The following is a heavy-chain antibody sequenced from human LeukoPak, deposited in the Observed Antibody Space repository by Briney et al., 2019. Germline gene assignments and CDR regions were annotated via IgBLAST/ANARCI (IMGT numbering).Heavy chain of an antibody. CDR1: GYTFTSYD. D-gene: IGHD5-18*01. CDR3: ASRRSMTAHGYDPYYYGMDV. J-gene: IGHJ6*02. Sequence: GASVKVSCKASGYTFTSYDINWVRQATGQGLEWMGWMNPNSGNTGYAQKFQGRVTLTRNTSISTAYMELSSLRSEDTAVYYCASRRSMTAHGYDPYYYGMDVWGQGATVTVSS. CDR2: MNPNSGNT. V-gene: IGHV1-8*01.